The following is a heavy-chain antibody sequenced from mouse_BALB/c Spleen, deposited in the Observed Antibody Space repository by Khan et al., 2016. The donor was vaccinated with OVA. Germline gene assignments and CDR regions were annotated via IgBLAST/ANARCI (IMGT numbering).Heavy chain of an antibody. Sequence: LEESGAELMKPGASVTISCKATGYTFSMYWIEWVKQRPGHGLEWIGDILPGSGNTNNNEKFKGKATFTAHTSSNTAYMELSSLTSEDSAVYYCARGGYNPAMDYWGQGTSVTVSS. J-gene: IGHJ4*01. V-gene: IGHV1-9*01. CDR2: ILPGSGNT. CDR1: GYTFSMYW. D-gene: IGHD3-1*01. CDR3: ARGGYNPAMDY.